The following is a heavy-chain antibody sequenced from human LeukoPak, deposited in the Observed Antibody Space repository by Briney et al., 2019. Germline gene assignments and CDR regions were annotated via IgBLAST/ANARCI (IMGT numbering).Heavy chain of an antibody. CDR1: GFTFSSHW. CDR2: LNEDGTYV. J-gene: IGHJ4*02. D-gene: IGHD6-19*01. Sequence: GGSLRLSCVASGFTFSSHWMHWVRQAPGKGLVWVSRLNEDGTYVDYADSVKGRFTISRDNAKNMLHLQMNSLRVEDTAVYYCVRGSSGWAGTDYWGQGTLVTVSS. CDR3: VRGSSGWAGTDY. V-gene: IGHV3-74*01.